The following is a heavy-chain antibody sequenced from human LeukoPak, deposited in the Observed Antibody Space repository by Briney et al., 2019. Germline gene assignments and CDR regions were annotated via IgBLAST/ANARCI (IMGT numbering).Heavy chain of an antibody. CDR2: ISSSSGYI. V-gene: IGHV3-21*01. CDR1: GFTFSSYS. Sequence: PGGSLRLSCATSGFTFSSYSMDWFRQAPGKGLEWVSSISSSSGYIYYADSVKGRFTISRDNAKNSVYLLMNNLRAEDTAVYYCTREGPNDAFDIWGQGTMVTVSS. CDR3: TREGPNDAFDI. J-gene: IGHJ3*02.